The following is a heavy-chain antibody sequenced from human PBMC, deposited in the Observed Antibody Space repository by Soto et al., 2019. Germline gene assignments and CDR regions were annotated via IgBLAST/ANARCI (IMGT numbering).Heavy chain of an antibody. CDR1: GDSVSSKSAT. V-gene: IGHV6-1*01. J-gene: IGHJ5*02. CDR3: ARAMVVTQNWFDP. CDR2: TYYTSKWYN. D-gene: IGHD2-21*02. Sequence: SQTLSLTCAISGDSVSSKSATWNWIRQSPSRGLEWLGRTYYTSKWYNDYAESVKSRIIINPDTSRNQFSLKLSSVTAADTAVYYCARAMVVTQNWFDPWGQGTLVTVSS.